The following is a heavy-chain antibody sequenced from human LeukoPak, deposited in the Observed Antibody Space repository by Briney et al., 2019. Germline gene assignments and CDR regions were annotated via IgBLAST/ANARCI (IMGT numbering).Heavy chain of an antibody. V-gene: IGHV3-9*01. CDR2: IHYNSGHS. D-gene: IGHD5-24*01. CDR3: AKSNGVDRNGYNSDYFDY. CDR1: GFMFGDYA. Sequence: GRSLRLSCAASGFMFGDYAMHWARQAPGKGLEWVAGIHYNSGHSGYADSVKGRFTISRDNSKNMLYLQINSLRAEDTAVYYCAKSNGVDRNGYNSDYFDYWGQGTLVTVSS. J-gene: IGHJ4*02.